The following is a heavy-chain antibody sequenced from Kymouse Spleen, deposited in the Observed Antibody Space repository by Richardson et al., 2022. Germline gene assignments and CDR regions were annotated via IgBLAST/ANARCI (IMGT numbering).Heavy chain of an antibody. J-gene: IGHJ4*02. CDR1: GGSISSGGYY. Sequence: QVQLQESGPGLVKPSQTLSLTCTVSGGSISSGGYYWSWIRQHPGKGLEWIGYIYYSGSTYYNPSLKSRVTISVDTSKNQFSLKLSSVTAADTAVYYCARGDYDSSGYYSVYFDYWGQGTLVTVSS. CDR3: ARGDYDSSGYYSVYFDY. CDR2: IYYSGST. V-gene: IGHV4-31*03. D-gene: IGHD3-22*01.